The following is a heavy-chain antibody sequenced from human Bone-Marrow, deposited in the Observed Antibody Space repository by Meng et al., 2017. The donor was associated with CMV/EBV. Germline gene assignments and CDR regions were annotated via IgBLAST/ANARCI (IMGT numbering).Heavy chain of an antibody. CDR2: INPNSGGT. J-gene: IGHJ5*02. V-gene: IGHV1-2*02. D-gene: IGHD6-13*01. CDR1: GYTFTGYY. Sequence: ASVKVSCKASGYTFTGYYMHWVRQAPGQGLEWMGWINPNSGGTNYAQKFQGRVTMTRDTSISTAYMELSRLGSDDKAVYYCARGSLLAARRASWFDAWGQGTLVTVSS. CDR3: ARGSLLAARRASWFDA.